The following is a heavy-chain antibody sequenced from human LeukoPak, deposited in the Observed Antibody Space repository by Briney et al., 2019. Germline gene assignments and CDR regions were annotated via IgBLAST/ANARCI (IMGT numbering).Heavy chain of an antibody. Sequence: SETLSLTCTVSGGSISSYDWSWIRQPPGKGLEWIGYIYYSGSTNYNPSLKSRVIISVDTSKNQFSLKLSSVTAADTAVYYCARGGEGSFDYWGQGTLVTVSS. CDR1: GGSISSYD. V-gene: IGHV4-59*08. CDR3: ARGGEGSFDY. J-gene: IGHJ4*02. CDR2: IYYSGST. D-gene: IGHD2-21*01.